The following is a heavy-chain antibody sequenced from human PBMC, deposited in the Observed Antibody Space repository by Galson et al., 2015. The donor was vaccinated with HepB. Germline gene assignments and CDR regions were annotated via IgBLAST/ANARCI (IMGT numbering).Heavy chain of an antibody. D-gene: IGHD2-21*01. CDR3: ARDPEAYRGVYGMDV. V-gene: IGHV3-33*01. J-gene: IGHJ6*02. CDR1: GFTFGSYG. Sequence: SLRLSCAASGFTFGSYGMHWVRQAPGKGLEWAAVIWYDGGNKHYSDSVKGRFTISRDNSKNTLYLQMNSLRAEDTAVYYCARDPEAYRGVYGMDVWGQGTTVTVSS. CDR2: IWYDGGNK.